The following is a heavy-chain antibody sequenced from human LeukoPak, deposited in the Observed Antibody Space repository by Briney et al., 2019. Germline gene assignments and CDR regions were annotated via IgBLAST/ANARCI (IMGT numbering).Heavy chain of an antibody. J-gene: IGHJ4*02. V-gene: IGHV1-69*05. CDR2: IIPIFGTA. CDR1: GGTFSSYA. Sequence: SVKVSCKASGGTFSSYAISWVRQAPGQGLEWMGGIIPIFGTANYAQKFQGRVTITTDESTSTAYMELSSLRSEDTAVYYCARGEGSGSLFDYWGQGTLVTVSS. D-gene: IGHD3-22*01. CDR3: ARGEGSGSLFDY.